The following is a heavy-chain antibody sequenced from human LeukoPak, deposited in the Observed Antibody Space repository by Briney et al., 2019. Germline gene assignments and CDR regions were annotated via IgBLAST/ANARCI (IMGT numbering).Heavy chain of an antibody. CDR3: ARAEGLWFGEPTGPYGMDV. D-gene: IGHD3-10*01. V-gene: IGHV4-59*01. J-gene: IGHJ6*02. Sequence: SETLSLTCTVSGGSISSYYWSWIRQPPGKGLEWIGHIYYSGSTNYNPSLKSRVTISVDTSKNQFSLKLSSVTAADTAVYYCARAEGLWFGEPTGPYGMDVWGQGTTVTVSS. CDR1: GGSISSYY. CDR2: IYYSGST.